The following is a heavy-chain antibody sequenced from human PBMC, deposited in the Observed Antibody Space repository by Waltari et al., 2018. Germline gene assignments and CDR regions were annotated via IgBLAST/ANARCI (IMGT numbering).Heavy chain of an antibody. V-gene: IGHV3-30-3*01. CDR3: ARDVGFLEWLPLNNWFDP. CDR1: GFTFSSYA. J-gene: IGHJ5*02. D-gene: IGHD3-3*01. CDR2: ISYDGSNK. Sequence: QVQLVESGGGVVQPGRSLRLSCAASGFTFSSYAMHWVRQAPGKGLEWVAVISYDGSNKYYADSVKGRFTISRDNSKNTLYLQMNSLRAEDTAVYYCARDVGFLEWLPLNNWFDPWGQGTLVTVSS.